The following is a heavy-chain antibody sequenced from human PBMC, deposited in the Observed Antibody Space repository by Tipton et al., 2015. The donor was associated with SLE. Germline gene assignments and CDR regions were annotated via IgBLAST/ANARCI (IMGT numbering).Heavy chain of an antibody. D-gene: IGHD3-22*01. CDR2: ISHTVST. CDR1: GDFISSSRYS. CDR3: ARSSPDSSPYPTLFDP. Sequence: TLSLTCTVSGDFISSSRYSWSWISQPPGKGLEWIGEISHTVSTNYNPSLKSRVTISVDTSKNQFSLKVTSVTAADTAVYYCARSSPDSSPYPTLFDPWGQGSLVTVSS. J-gene: IGHJ5*02. V-gene: IGHV4-39*07.